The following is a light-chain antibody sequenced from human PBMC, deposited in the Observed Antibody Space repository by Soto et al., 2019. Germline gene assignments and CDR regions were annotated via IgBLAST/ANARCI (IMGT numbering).Light chain of an antibody. Sequence: QSVLTQPASVSGSPGQSITISCTGTSSVVGGYNYVSWYQQHPGKAPKFMIYDVSNRPSGVSNRFSGSKSGNTASLTISGLQAEDEADYYCTSYTTSNTRQIVFGTGTKLTVL. V-gene: IGLV2-14*01. CDR1: SSVVGGYNY. J-gene: IGLJ1*01. CDR3: TSYTTSNTRQIV. CDR2: DVS.